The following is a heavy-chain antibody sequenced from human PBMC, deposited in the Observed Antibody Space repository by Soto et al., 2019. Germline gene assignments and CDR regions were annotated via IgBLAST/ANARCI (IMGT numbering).Heavy chain of an antibody. Sequence: QVQLVQSGAEVKKPGSSVKVSCKSYGDDFNSYAIAWVRQAPGQGPEWMGGIIPILGRGNYAPKFQGRVTMTADKSTRTAYMELSSLTSEDTAVYYCARARGYNDYWGQGTLVTVSS. D-gene: IGHD5-18*01. CDR3: ARARGYNDY. CDR1: GDDFNSYA. J-gene: IGHJ4*02. V-gene: IGHV1-69*06. CDR2: IIPILGRG.